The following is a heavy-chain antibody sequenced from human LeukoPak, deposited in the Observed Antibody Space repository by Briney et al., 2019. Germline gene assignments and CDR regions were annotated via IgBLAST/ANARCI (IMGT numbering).Heavy chain of an antibody. CDR2: IRYDGSNK. Sequence: PGGSLRLSCAASGFTFSSYAMSWVRQAPGKGLEWVAFIRYDGSNKYYADSVKGRFTISRDNSKNTLYLQMNSLRAEDTAVYYCAKQERSYSSGWYVFDYWGQGTLVTVSS. V-gene: IGHV3-30*02. D-gene: IGHD6-19*01. J-gene: IGHJ4*02. CDR1: GFTFSSYA. CDR3: AKQERSYSSGWYVFDY.